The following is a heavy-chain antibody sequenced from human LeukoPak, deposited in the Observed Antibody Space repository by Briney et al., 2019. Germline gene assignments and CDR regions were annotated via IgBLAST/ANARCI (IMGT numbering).Heavy chain of an antibody. D-gene: IGHD6-19*01. CDR3: AKDLYSSGWPPTDFDY. Sequence: GGSLRLSCAASGFTFSSYGMHWVRQAPGKGLEWVAVIWYDGSNKYYADSVKGRFTISRDNSKNTLYLQMNSLRAEDTAVYYCAKDLYSSGWPPTDFDYWGQGTLVTVSS. CDR2: IWYDGSNK. J-gene: IGHJ4*02. V-gene: IGHV3-33*06. CDR1: GFTFSSYG.